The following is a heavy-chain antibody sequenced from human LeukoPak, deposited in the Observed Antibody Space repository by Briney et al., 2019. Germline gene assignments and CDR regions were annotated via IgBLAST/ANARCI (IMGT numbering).Heavy chain of an antibody. D-gene: IGHD2-21*02. CDR3: TTCPGDGVYYGLDV. CDR1: GFTFSGSD. Sequence: GGSLRLSCAASGFTFSGSDMHWVRQASGKGLEWVGRIRSIANSYATAYDESVKGRFSISRDDSKNTAYLQMNSLKTEDTGVYYCTTCPGDGVYYGLDVWGQGTTVTVSS. V-gene: IGHV3-73*01. CDR2: IRSIANSYAT. J-gene: IGHJ6*02.